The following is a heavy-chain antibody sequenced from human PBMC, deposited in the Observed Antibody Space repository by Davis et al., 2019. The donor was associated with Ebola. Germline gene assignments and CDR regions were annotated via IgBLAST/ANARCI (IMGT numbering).Heavy chain of an antibody. CDR1: GFTFSSYD. D-gene: IGHD6-6*01. V-gene: IGHV3-13*01. Sequence: GESLKISCAASGFTFSSYDMHWVRQATGKGLEWVSAIGTAGDTYYPGSVKGRFTISRENAKNSLYLQMNSLRAGDTAVYYCARDRRQYSSSFLGSVGLVYYYYGMDVWGQGTTVTVSS. CDR3: ARDRRQYSSSFLGSVGLVYYYYGMDV. CDR2: IGTAGDT. J-gene: IGHJ6*02.